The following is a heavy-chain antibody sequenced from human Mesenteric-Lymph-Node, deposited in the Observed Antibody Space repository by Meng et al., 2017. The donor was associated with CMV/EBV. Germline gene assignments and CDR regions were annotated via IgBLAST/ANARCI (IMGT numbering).Heavy chain of an antibody. V-gene: IGHV4-39*07. J-gene: IGHJ3*02. D-gene: IGHD2-15*01. CDR2: IYYRGST. CDR3: ARLWPVVATTRGAFDI. CDR1: GGSISSSSYY. Sequence: SETLSLTCTVSGGSISSSSYYWGWIRQPPGKGLEWIGNIYYRGSTYYNPSLKSRVIISVDTSKNQFSLKLSSVTAADTAMFYCARLWPVVATTRGAFDIWGQGTMVTVSS.